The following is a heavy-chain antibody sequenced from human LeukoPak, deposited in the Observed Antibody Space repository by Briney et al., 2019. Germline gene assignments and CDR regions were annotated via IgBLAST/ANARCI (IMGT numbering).Heavy chain of an antibody. CDR2: IYTSGST. Sequence: SETLSLTCTVSGGSISSYYWSWIRQPAGKGLEWIGRIYTSGSTNYNPSLKSRVTMSVDTSKNQFSLKLSSVTAADTAVYYCARLGYDSREYYFDYWGQGTLVTVSS. CDR1: GGSISSYY. CDR3: ARLGYDSREYYFDY. D-gene: IGHD3-22*01. V-gene: IGHV4-4*07. J-gene: IGHJ4*02.